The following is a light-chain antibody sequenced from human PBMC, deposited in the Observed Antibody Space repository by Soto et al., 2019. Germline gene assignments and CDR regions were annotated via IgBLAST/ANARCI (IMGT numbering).Light chain of an antibody. CDR1: QSISSW. V-gene: IGKV1-5*01. CDR2: DAS. Sequence: DIQMTQSPSTLSASVGDRVTITCRASQSISSWLAWYQQKPGKAPKLLIYDASSLESGVPSRFSGSGSGTEFTLTISSRQPEDYATYYCQLYSVYSSWTFGQGTKVDIK. CDR3: QLYSVYSSWT. J-gene: IGKJ1*01.